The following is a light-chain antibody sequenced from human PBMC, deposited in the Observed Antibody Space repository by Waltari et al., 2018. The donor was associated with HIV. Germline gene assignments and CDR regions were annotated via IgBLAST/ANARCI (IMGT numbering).Light chain of an antibody. CDR3: CSYAGAYTVI. CDR2: DVS. V-gene: IGLV2-11*01. J-gene: IGLJ2*01. CDR1: SSDVGDYDY. Sequence: QSALTQPRSVSGSPGQSVTISCTGTSSDVGDYDYVSWYQQHPGKAPKLIFYDVSQRPSWVPDLFSGSKSGDTASLPSSGLQGEDEAEYYCCSYAGAYTVILGGGTKLTVL.